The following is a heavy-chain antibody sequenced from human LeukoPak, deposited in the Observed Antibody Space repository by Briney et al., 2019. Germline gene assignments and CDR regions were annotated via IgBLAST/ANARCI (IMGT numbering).Heavy chain of an antibody. D-gene: IGHD3-10*01. Sequence: KPSETLSLTCAVSGDSISSGYYWGWIRQPPGQGLEWIGSIYDSGSTNYKPSLKSRVTISVDTSKNQFSLKLRSVTAADTAVYYCARGEITMVRGVPSLGYWGQGTLVTVSS. CDR2: IYDSGST. CDR1: GDSISSGYY. CDR3: ARGEITMVRGVPSLGY. V-gene: IGHV4-38-2*01. J-gene: IGHJ4*02.